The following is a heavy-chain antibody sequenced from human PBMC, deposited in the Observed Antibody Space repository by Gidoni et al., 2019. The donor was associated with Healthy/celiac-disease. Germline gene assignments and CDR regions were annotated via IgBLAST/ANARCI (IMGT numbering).Heavy chain of an antibody. CDR1: GFTFDDYA. Sequence: EVQLVESGGGLVQPGRSLRLSCAASGFTFDDYAMHWVRQAPGKGLEWVSGISWNSGSIGYADSVKGRFTISRDNAKNSLYLQMNSLRAEDTALYYCAKDLEYSSGWHSLDYWGQGTLVTVSS. J-gene: IGHJ4*02. D-gene: IGHD6-19*01. V-gene: IGHV3-9*01. CDR2: ISWNSGSI. CDR3: AKDLEYSSGWHSLDY.